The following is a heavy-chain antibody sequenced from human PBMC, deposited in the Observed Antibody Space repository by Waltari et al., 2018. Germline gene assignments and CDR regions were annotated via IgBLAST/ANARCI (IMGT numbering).Heavy chain of an antibody. Sequence: EVQLLESGGGLVQPGGSLRLSCAASGFTFSSYAMSWVRQAPGEGLEWVSVIYSGGSTYYADSVKGRFTISRDNSKNTLYLQMNSLRAEDTAVYYCAKVAPYYDIFDYWGQGTLVTVSS. CDR3: AKVAPYYDIFDY. CDR1: GFTFSSYA. J-gene: IGHJ4*02. V-gene: IGHV3-23*03. CDR2: IYSGGST. D-gene: IGHD3-22*01.